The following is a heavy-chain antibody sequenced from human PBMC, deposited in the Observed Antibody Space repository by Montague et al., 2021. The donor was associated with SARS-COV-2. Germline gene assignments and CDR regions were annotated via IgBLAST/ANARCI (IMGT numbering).Heavy chain of an antibody. CDR2: IYYNGYT. Sequence: SETLSLTCTVSGDSISTYYWSWIRQPPGKGLEWIGYIYYNGYTNYSPSLKSRVTISVDTSKNQFSLGLSSVTAADTAVYFCARGGATYYYDTSGYVNAFDTWGQGTMVTVSS. CDR1: GDSISTYY. J-gene: IGHJ3*02. D-gene: IGHD3-22*01. V-gene: IGHV4-59*01. CDR3: ARGGATYYYDTSGYVNAFDT.